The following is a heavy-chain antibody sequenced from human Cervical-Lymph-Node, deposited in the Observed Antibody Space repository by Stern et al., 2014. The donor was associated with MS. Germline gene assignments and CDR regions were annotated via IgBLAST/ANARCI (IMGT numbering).Heavy chain of an antibody. D-gene: IGHD3-9*01. V-gene: IGHV4-31*03. CDR2: IHHSGTT. Sequence: QLQLQESGPGLVRPSQTLSLTCSVSGGSISNGLYYWSWIRQHPGKGLEXLGYIHHSGTTRYNPSLNSRVSISVDTSKNQFSLKVTSVTAAETALYYCARVADFDWXYDSWGQGILVTVSS. J-gene: IGHJ4*02. CDR1: GGSISNGLYY. CDR3: ARVADFDWXYDS.